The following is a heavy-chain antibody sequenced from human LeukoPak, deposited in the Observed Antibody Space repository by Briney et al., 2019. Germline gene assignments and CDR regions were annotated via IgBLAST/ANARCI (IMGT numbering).Heavy chain of an antibody. D-gene: IGHD2-15*01. Sequence: SETLSLTCAVSGYSISSGYYWGWIRQPPGKGLEWIGSIYHSGSTYYNPSLKSRVTISVDTSKNQFSLNLRSVTAADTAVYYCARDRWLDFWSQGTLVTVSS. V-gene: IGHV4-38-2*02. CDR2: IYHSGST. J-gene: IGHJ4*02. CDR1: GYSISSGYY. CDR3: ARDRWLDF.